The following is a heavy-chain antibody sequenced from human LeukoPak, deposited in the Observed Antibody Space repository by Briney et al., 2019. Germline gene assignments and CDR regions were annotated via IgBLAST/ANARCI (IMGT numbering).Heavy chain of an antibody. CDR1: GGSINTYY. J-gene: IGHJ4*02. Sequence: SETLSLTCTASGGSINTYYWYWIRQPPGEGLEWIGYIYYSGTTKYSTSLKSRVTLSLDTPKNQIFLRLTSVTAADTAVYYCARRGRSSTDPFEYWGQGTLVTVSS. D-gene: IGHD2-2*01. CDR2: IYYSGTT. CDR3: ARRGRSSTDPFEY. V-gene: IGHV4-59*08.